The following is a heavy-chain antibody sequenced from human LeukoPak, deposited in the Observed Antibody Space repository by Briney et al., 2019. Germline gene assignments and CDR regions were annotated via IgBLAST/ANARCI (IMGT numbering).Heavy chain of an antibody. Sequence: GASVKVSCKAPGDTFGSYAISWVRQAHGQGLEWMGRTIPILGIAKYAQKFQGRPTITADTSTSTAYMQLTNLRSDDTAVYCCASQFLLPFDYWGRGTLVTVSS. J-gene: IGHJ4*02. V-gene: IGHV1-69*04. CDR3: ASQFLLPFDY. D-gene: IGHD3-22*01. CDR2: TIPILGIA. CDR1: GDTFGSYA.